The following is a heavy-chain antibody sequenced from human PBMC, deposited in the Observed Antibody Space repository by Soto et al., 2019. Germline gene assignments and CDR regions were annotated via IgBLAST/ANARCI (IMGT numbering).Heavy chain of an antibody. CDR2: VTATGSDT. CDR1: GFTFSSYP. CDR3: PPTGNGNHPFDT. V-gene: IGHV3-23*01. Sequence: PVGSLRLSCAASGFTFSSYPMICVRQAPEKGLEWVSGVTATGSDTYYADSVKGRFTISRDNSKNTLYLQMNSLRAEDTALYYCPPTGNGNHPFDTWGQGTKVTVSS. J-gene: IGHJ3*02. D-gene: IGHD2-8*01.